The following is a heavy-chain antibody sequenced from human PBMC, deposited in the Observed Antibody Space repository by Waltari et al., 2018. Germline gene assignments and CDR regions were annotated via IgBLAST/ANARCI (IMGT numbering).Heavy chain of an antibody. J-gene: IGHJ1*01. D-gene: IGHD2-21*01. CDR3: ASEGPKGVVVIPQH. V-gene: IGHV1-69*14. CDR2: IIPIFGTA. Sequence: QVQLVQSGAAVKKPGSSVKVPCRASGGTFSSYAIRWGRTAPGQGLEWMGGIIPIFGTANYAQKFQGRVTITADKSTSTAYMELSSLRSEDTAVYYCASEGPKGVVVIPQHWGQGTLVTVSS. CDR1: GGTFSSYA.